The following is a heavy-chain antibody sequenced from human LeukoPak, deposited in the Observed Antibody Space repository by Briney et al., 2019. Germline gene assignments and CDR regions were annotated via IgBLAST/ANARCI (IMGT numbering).Heavy chain of an antibody. D-gene: IGHD3-10*01. CDR3: ARGWEYYYGSGTLDY. J-gene: IGHJ4*02. V-gene: IGHV3-33*01. CDR1: GFTFSSYG. CDR2: IWYDGSNK. Sequence: PGGSLRLSCAASGFTFSSYGMHWVRQAPGKGLEWVADIWYDGSNKYYADSVKGRFTISRDNSKNTPYLQMNSLRAEDTAVYYCARGWEYYYGSGTLDYWGQGTLVTVSS.